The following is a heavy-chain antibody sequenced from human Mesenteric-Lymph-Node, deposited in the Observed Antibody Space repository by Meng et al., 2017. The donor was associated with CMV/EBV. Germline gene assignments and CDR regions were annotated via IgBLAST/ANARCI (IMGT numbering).Heavy chain of an antibody. J-gene: IGHJ4*02. CDR2: INHGGNT. CDR1: GGFFTGYD. Sequence: GSLRLSCGVYGGFFTGYDWTWIRQFPGKGLEWIGHINHGGNTNYNPSLKRRLTLSIDTSKNQFSLRLSSVTATDTAIYYCGRGRKPDYWGQGTLVTVSS. V-gene: IGHV4-34*01. CDR3: GRGRKPDY.